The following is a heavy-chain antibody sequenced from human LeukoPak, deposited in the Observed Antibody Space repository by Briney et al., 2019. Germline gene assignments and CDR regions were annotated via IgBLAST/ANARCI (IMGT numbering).Heavy chain of an antibody. CDR2: IYFSGGT. J-gene: IGHJ4*02. V-gene: IGHV4-39*01. CDR1: GDSIRSNSYY. Sequence: PSETLSLTCNVSGDSIRSNSYYWGWIRQPPGKGLEWIGSIYFSGGTYYNASLKSRVTISVDTSKNQFSLKLSSVTAADTAVYYCARGYSSGWLLGWGQGTLVTVSS. CDR3: ARGYSSGWLLG. D-gene: IGHD6-19*01.